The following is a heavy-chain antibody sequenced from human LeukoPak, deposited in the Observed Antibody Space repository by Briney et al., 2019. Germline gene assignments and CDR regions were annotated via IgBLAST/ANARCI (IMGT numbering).Heavy chain of an antibody. V-gene: IGHV4-34*01. CDR1: GGSFSGYY. CDR3: ARCRPTSYYGSGSYPRD. J-gene: IGHJ4*02. Sequence: SETLSLTCAVYGGSFSGYYWSWIRQPPGKGLEWIGEINHSGSANYNPSLTSRVTISVDTSKNQFSLKLSSVTAADTAVYYCARCRPTSYYGSGSYPRDWGQGTLVTVSS. D-gene: IGHD3-10*01. CDR2: INHSGSA.